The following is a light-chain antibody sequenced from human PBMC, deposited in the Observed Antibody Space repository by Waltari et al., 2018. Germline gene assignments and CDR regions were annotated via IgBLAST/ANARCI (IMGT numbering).Light chain of an antibody. V-gene: IGLV1-40*01. CDR3: QSYDSSRRV. CDR1: SSNIGAGYD. J-gene: IGLJ2*01. CDR2: TNS. Sequence: QSVLTQPPSVSGAPGQRVTISCTGSSSNIGAGYDVHWYQQLPGTAPQLLIYTNSNRPSGVPDRFSGSKSGTSASLAITGLQAEDEADYYCQSYDSSRRVFGGGTKLTVL.